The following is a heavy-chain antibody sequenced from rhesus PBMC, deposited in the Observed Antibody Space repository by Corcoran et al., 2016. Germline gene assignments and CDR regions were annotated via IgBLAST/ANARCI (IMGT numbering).Heavy chain of an antibody. D-gene: IGHD6-31*01. J-gene: IGHJ4*01. CDR3: ATGYSSGWYYFDY. Sequence: EVQLLQSGAEVKKPGASVQISCKASGYNLPAYDLHSVRQAPGKGLEWMGRVDPEDGEAIHAQKFQDRVTITADTSTDTAYMELSSLRSEDTAVYYCATGYSSGWYYFDYWGQGVLVTVSS. CDR2: VDPEDGEA. CDR1: GYNLPAYD. V-gene: IGHV1-111*02.